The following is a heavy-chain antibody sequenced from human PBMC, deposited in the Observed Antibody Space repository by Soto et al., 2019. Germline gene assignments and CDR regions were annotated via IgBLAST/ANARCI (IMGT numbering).Heavy chain of an antibody. D-gene: IGHD2-21*02. V-gene: IGHV4-39*01. CDR3: ARHPSDFWFDP. Sequence: QLQLQESGPGLVKPSETLSLTCTVSGGSISSSSYFWGWIRQPPGKGLEWIGSIYYSGSTYYNPSLKSRVPRSGDPSKNPFPLKLSSVTAADTAVYYCARHPSDFWFDPWGQGTLVTVSS. CDR2: IYYSGST. CDR1: GGSISSSSYF. J-gene: IGHJ5*02.